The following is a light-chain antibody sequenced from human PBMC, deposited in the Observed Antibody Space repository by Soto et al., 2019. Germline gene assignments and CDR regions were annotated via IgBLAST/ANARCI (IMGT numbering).Light chain of an antibody. CDR2: DDS. J-gene: IGLJ1*01. CDR3: QVWADSSDHLYV. Sequence: SYELTQPPSVSVTPGQTAMIPCGGDNIESKSVHWYQQRPGQAPVLVVYDDSDRPSGVPDRFSGSNSGNMATLTISRVEAGDEADYYCQVWADSSDHLYVFGTGTKLTVL. V-gene: IGLV3-21*02. CDR1: NIESKS.